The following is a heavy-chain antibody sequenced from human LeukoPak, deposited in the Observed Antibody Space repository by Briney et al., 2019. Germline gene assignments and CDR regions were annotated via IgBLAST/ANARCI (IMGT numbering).Heavy chain of an antibody. Sequence: ASVNVSSTASGYTFTSYDINWVRQATGQGLEWMGWMNPNSGNTGYAQKFQGRVTMTRNTSISTAYMELSSLRSEDTAVYYCARVFRGVWGQGTTVTVSS. CDR1: GYTFTSYD. CDR3: ARVFRGV. V-gene: IGHV1-8*01. CDR2: MNPNSGNT. J-gene: IGHJ6*02. D-gene: IGHD2-21*01.